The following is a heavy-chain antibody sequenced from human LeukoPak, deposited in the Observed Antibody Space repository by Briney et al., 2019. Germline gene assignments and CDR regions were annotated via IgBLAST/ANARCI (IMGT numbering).Heavy chain of an antibody. D-gene: IGHD1-20*01. CDR3: AREKYNWNDFWPIKNWFDP. J-gene: IGHJ5*02. V-gene: IGHV4-34*01. CDR2: TNHSGST. Sequence: SETLSLTCAVYGGSFSGYYWSSIRQPPGKGLEWIGETNHSGSTYYNPSLKSRVTISVDTSKNQFSLKLSSVTAADTAVYYCAREKYNWNDFWPIKNWFDPWGQGTLVTVSS. CDR1: GGSFSGYY.